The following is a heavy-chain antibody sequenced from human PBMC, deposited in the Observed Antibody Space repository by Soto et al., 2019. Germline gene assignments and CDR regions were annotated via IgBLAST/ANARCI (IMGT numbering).Heavy chain of an antibody. CDR3: ATELIAKFGMDV. D-gene: IGHD2-21*01. J-gene: IGHJ6*02. CDR2: IYNDENI. V-gene: IGHV3-53*01. CDR1: GFPVSGNY. Sequence: EVQLVESGGGLMQPGGSLRLSCAASGFPVSGNYVTWVRQAPGKGLEWVSVIYNDENIYYADSVAGRFTISRDNSKNTFSLHMSRLRVEDTAVYYCATELIAKFGMDVWGQGTTVTVSS.